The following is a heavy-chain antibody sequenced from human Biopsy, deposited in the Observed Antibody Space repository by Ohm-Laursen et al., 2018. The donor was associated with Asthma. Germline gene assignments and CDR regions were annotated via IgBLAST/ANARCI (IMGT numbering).Heavy chain of an antibody. V-gene: IGHV3-53*01. Sequence: SLRLSCAASGFAVSRDHMFWVRQAPGKGLEWVSVIYSGGTSHTADSVRGRFTISRDYSKNTLYLQMHSLRAEDTAVYYCARGDAGCSSTSCTIYYYYGMDVWGQGTTVTVSS. J-gene: IGHJ6*02. CDR1: GFAVSRDH. D-gene: IGHD2-2*01. CDR3: ARGDAGCSSTSCTIYYYYGMDV. CDR2: IYSGGTS.